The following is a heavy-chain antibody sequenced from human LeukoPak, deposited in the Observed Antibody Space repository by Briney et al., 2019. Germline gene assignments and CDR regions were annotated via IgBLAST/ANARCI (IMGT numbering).Heavy chain of an antibody. Sequence: PSETLSLTCAVYGGSFSGYYWSWIRQPPGKGLEWIGEINHSGSTNYNPSLKSRVAISVDTSKNQFSLKLSSVTAADTAVYYCARERWLQLTRYYFDYWGQGTLVTVSS. J-gene: IGHJ4*02. CDR2: INHSGST. CDR1: GGSFSGYY. V-gene: IGHV4-34*01. CDR3: ARERWLQLTRYYFDY. D-gene: IGHD5-24*01.